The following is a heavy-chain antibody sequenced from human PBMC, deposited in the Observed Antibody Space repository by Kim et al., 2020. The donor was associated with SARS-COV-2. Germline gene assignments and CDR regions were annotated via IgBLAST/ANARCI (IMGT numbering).Heavy chain of an antibody. CDR3: AREAIGRYAVDV. J-gene: IGHJ6*02. D-gene: IGHD2-2*02. CDR2: T. V-gene: IGHV3-74*01. Sequence: TSYADSVKGRFTISRDNAKNTLYLEMNSLRAEDTALYYCAREAIGRYAVDVWGQGTTVTVSS.